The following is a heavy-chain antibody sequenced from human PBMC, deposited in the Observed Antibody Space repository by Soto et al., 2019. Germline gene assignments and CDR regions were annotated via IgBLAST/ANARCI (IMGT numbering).Heavy chain of an antibody. CDR1: GFNFGNYA. V-gene: IGHV3-9*01. CDR3: AKDKGGTPYYIDS. Sequence: VVLVESGGGLVQPGRSLRLSCAVSGFNFGNYAMHWVRQAPGKGLEWVAAINWNSDKVAYAGSVVGRFTIFRDRAKNSLHLQMNDLTTEDTAIYYCAKDKGGTPYYIDSWGQGILVTVSS. J-gene: IGHJ4*02. CDR2: INWNSDKV. D-gene: IGHD6-25*01.